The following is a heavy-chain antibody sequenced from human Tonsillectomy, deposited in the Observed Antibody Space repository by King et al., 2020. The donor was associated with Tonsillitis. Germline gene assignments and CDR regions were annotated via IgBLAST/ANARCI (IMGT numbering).Heavy chain of an antibody. CDR2: FYPGGSS. V-gene: IGHV4-38-2*02. CDR1: NFSITNGHY. J-gene: IGHJ4*02. CDR3: VEDFYSNAWYPTYLFDC. D-gene: IGHD3-3*01. Sequence: VQLQESGPGLVKPSETLSLTCTVSNFSITNGHYWGWIRQPPGKGLEWIGNFYPGGSSYYNPSLKSRVSMSPDTSKNMFSLKLYSVTAADTAVYYLVEDFYSNAWYPTYLFDCWGRGALVTGSS.